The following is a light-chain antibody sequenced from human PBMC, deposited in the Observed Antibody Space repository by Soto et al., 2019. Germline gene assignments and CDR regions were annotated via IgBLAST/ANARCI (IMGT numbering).Light chain of an antibody. CDR2: DVS. V-gene: IGLV2-14*01. CDR3: SSHTSSSTLYV. Sequence: QSALTQPASVSGSPGQSITISCTGTSRDVGGYNYVSWYQQHPGKAPKLMIYDVSNRPSGVSNRFSGSKSGNTASLTISGLQAEDEADYYCSSHTSSSTLYVFGTGTKVTVL. CDR1: SRDVGGYNY. J-gene: IGLJ1*01.